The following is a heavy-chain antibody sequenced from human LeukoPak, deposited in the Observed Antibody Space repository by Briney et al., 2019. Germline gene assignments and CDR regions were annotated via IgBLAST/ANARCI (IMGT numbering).Heavy chain of an antibody. CDR1: GFTFSSYA. J-gene: IGHJ4*02. V-gene: IGHV3-23*01. Sequence: GGSLRLSCAASGFTFSSYAMSWVRQAPGKGLEWVSAISGSGGSTYYADCVKGRFTISRDNSKNTLYLQMNSLRAEDTAVYYCAKDPYCGGDCYGDYFDYWGQGTLVTVSS. D-gene: IGHD2-21*02. CDR2: ISGSGGST. CDR3: AKDPYCGGDCYGDYFDY.